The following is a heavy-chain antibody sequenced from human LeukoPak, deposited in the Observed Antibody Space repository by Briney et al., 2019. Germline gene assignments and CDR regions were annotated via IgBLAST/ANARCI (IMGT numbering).Heavy chain of an antibody. J-gene: IGHJ4*02. Sequence: SGTLSLTCAVSGGAISSSNWWSWFRQPPGKGLEWIGEIYHSGSTNYNPSLKSRVTISVDKSKNQFSLKLSSVTAADTAVYYCARRAVRGVIIALGDYSGQGTLVTVSS. CDR1: GGAISSSNW. CDR3: ARRAVRGVIIALGDY. CDR2: IYHSGST. D-gene: IGHD3-10*01. V-gene: IGHV4-4*02.